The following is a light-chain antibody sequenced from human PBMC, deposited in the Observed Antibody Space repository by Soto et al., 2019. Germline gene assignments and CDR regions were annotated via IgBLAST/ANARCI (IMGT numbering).Light chain of an antibody. CDR2: DAS. CDR3: QQHSNWSPIT. Sequence: EIVLTQSPATLSLSPGERTTLSCRASQSVSSYLAWYQQKPGQAPRLLLYDASNRATDITDRFSGSGSGTDFTLTISSLEPDDFAVYYCQQHSNWSPITFGQGTRLEIK. CDR1: QSVSSY. J-gene: IGKJ5*01. V-gene: IGKV3-11*01.